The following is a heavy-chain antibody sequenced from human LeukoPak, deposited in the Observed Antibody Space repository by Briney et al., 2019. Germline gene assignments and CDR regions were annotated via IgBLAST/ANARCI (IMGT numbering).Heavy chain of an antibody. Sequence: SETLSLTCTVSGGSISGYYWSWIRQPPGQGLEWIAYIHSSGYTNYNPYLTSRVTISVDTSKNQFSLKVTSVTAADTAMYYCTKRQSPTSGSYDYFDPWGQGTLVTVSS. CDR2: IHSSGYT. D-gene: IGHD1-26*01. CDR3: TKRQSPTSGSYDYFDP. V-gene: IGHV4-4*09. CDR1: GGSISGYY. J-gene: IGHJ5*02.